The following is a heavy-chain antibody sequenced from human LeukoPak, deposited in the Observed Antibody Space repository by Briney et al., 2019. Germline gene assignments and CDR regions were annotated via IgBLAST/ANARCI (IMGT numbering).Heavy chain of an antibody. D-gene: IGHD2-2*02. V-gene: IGHV3-23*01. CDR2: ISSSGGST. J-gene: IGHJ5*02. CDR3: AKASVAIPQYCNS. CDR1: GFTFYSYA. Sequence: GGSLRLSCAASGFTFYSYAMTWVRQAPGKGLEWVSAISSSGGSTYYADSAKGRFTISRDNSKDTLFLQLNSLTAADTAMYFCAKASVAIPQYCNSWGQGTLVTVSS.